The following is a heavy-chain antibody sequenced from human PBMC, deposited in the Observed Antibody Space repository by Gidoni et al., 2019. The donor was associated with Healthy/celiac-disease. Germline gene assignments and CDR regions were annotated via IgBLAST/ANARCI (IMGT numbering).Heavy chain of an antibody. D-gene: IGHD5-18*01. CDR3: AKVGYSYGYVF. CDR1: GFTFSSYA. J-gene: IGHJ4*02. Sequence: EVQLLESGGGLVQPGGSLRVRCAAAGFTFSSYALCWVRQAPGKGLGWVSAISGSGGSTYYAASVTGRFTISRDNSKTTLYLQMNSLRAEDTAVYYCAKVGYSYGYVFWGQGTLVTVSS. V-gene: IGHV3-23*01. CDR2: ISGSGGST.